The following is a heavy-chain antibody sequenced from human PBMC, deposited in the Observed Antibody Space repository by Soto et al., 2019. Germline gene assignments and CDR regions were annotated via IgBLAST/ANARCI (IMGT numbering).Heavy chain of an antibody. D-gene: IGHD1-1*01. J-gene: IGHJ4*02. CDR2: IYSGGST. V-gene: IGHV3-53*01. CDR1: GFTVSSNY. CDR3: ARDPTTKSPYDY. Sequence: GGSLRLSCAASGFTVSSNYMSWVRQAPGKGLEWVSVIYSGGSTYYADSVKGRFTISRDNSKNTLYLQMNSLRAENTAVYYCARDPTTKSPYDYWGQGTLITVPP.